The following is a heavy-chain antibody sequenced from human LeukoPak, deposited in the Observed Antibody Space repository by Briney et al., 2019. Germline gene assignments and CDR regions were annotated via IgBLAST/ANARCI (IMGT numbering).Heavy chain of an antibody. CDR1: GGSISSSSYY. CDR2: IYYSGST. CDR3: ARQSRIVGAKGVDY. D-gene: IGHD1-26*01. Sequence: KPSETLSLTCTVSGGSISSSSYYWGWIRQPPGKGLEWIGSIYYSGSTYYNPSLKSRVTISVDTSKNQFSLKLSSVTAADTAVYYCARQSRIVGAKGVDYWGQGTLVTVSS. V-gene: IGHV4-39*07. J-gene: IGHJ4*02.